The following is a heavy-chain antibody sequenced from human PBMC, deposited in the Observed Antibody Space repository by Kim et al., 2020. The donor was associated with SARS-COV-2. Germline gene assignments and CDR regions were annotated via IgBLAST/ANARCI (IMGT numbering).Heavy chain of an antibody. CDR3: AKVGLSSGHDY. J-gene: IGHJ4*02. V-gene: IGHV3-30*18. Sequence: GGSLRLSCAASGFTFSSYGMHWVRQAPGKGLEWVAVISYDGSNKYYADSVKGRFTISRDNSKNTLYLQMNSLRAEDTAVYYCAKVGLSSGHDYWGQGTLVTVSS. CDR1: GFTFSSYG. D-gene: IGHD6-6*01. CDR2: ISYDGSNK.